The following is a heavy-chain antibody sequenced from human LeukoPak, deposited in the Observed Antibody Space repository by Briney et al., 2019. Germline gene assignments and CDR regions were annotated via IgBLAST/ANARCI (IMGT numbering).Heavy chain of an antibody. V-gene: IGHV3-53*01. D-gene: IGHD5-12*01. CDR1: GFTVSGNY. J-gene: IGHJ4*02. Sequence: PGGSLRLSCAASGFTVSGNYMSWGRQAPGEGLEWVSLIYSGSNTYYADSVKGRFTISRDNSKNTLDLQMNTVRAGDTAVYYCARVFHDYYFDSWGQGTLVTVSS. CDR3: ARVFHDYYFDS. CDR2: IYSGSNT.